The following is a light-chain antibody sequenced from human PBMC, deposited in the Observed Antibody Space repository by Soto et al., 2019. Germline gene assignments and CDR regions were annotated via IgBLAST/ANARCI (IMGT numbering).Light chain of an antibody. CDR2: DVS. J-gene: IGLJ2*01. Sequence: QSVLTQPASVSGSPGQSITISCTGTSSDVGGYNYVSWYQQHPGKAPKLMIYDVSNRPSGVSSRFSVSKSGNTASLTISGLQAEDEADYYCSSYTSSSTSHVVFGGGTQLTVL. V-gene: IGLV2-14*01. CDR1: SSDVGGYNY. CDR3: SSYTSSSTSHVV.